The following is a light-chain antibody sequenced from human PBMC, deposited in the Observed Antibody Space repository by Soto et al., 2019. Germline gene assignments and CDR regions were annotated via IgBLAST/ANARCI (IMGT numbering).Light chain of an antibody. Sequence: EIVLTQSPGTLSLSPGERATLSCRASQSVNSNYLAWYQQKPGQAPRLLIYDASSRAAGIPDRFSGSGSGPDFTLTISRLEPEDFAVYYCQQYGSAPQTFGQGTKLEIK. CDR2: DAS. CDR1: QSVNSNY. V-gene: IGKV3-20*01. J-gene: IGKJ2*01. CDR3: QQYGSAPQT.